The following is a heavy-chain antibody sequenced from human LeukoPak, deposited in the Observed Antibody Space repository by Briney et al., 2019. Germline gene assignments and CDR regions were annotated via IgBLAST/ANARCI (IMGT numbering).Heavy chain of an antibody. CDR1: GFTFSRYG. D-gene: IGHD6-19*01. V-gene: IGHV3-20*04. Sequence: GGSLRLSCAASGFTFSRYGMNWVRQAPGKGLEWVSGINWNGGSTGYADSVKGRFTISRDNAKNSLYLQMNSLRAEDTALYYCARVRDWSSGWYFDYWGQGTLVTVSS. CDR2: INWNGGST. CDR3: ARVRDWSSGWYFDY. J-gene: IGHJ4*02.